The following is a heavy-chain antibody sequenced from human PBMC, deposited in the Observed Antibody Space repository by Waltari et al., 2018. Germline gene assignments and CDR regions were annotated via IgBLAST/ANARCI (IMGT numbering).Heavy chain of an antibody. D-gene: IGHD6-19*01. CDR1: GFKVSYNY. CDR2: LCATGDT. V-gene: IGHV3-53*01. Sequence: EVPLVESGGALIQPGGSLRLSCAASGFKVSYNYMSWVRQVPGKGREWVFVLCATGDTYSADSVRGRFTISRDTSKNTVYLQMDSLGAADTAVYYCARAGLGSPSQWLQVLDSWGQGTLVTVSA. CDR3: ARAGLGSPSQWLQVLDS. J-gene: IGHJ4*02.